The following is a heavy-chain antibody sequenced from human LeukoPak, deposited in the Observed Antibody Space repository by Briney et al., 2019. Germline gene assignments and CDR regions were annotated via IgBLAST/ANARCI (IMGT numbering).Heavy chain of an antibody. CDR1: GFTFSSYW. J-gene: IGHJ4*02. CDR2: INRDGRSA. V-gene: IGHV3-74*01. CDR3: ARDQLYCTGGICYFDN. Sequence: PGGSLRLSCAASGFTFSSYWMHWVRQAPGKGLVWVARINRDGRSASFADSVKGRFTISRDNDKNTLYLQMNSLRAEDTAVYYCARDQLYCTGGICYFDNWGQGTLVTVSS. D-gene: IGHD2-8*02.